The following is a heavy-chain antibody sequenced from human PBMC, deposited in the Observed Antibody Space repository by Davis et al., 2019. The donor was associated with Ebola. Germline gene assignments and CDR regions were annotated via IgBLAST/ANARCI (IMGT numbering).Heavy chain of an antibody. V-gene: IGHV5-10-1*01. CDR2: IDPSDSYT. Sequence: KVSRKGSGYSFTSYWISWVRQMPGRGLEWMGRIDPSDSYTNYSPSFQGHVTISADKSISTAYLQWSSLKASDTAMYYCARVGVRGVITHDYWGQGTLVTVSS. CDR1: GYSFTSYW. CDR3: ARVGVRGVITHDY. D-gene: IGHD3-10*01. J-gene: IGHJ4*02.